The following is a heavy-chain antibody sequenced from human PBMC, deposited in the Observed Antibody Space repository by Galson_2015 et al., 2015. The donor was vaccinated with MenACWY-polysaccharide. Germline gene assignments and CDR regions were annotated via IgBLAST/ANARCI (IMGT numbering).Heavy chain of an antibody. CDR3: ARDYCSRTSCYGMDF. CDR1: GFTFSSHA. D-gene: IGHD2-2*01. J-gene: IGHJ6*02. CDR2: ISYDGTNK. Sequence: SLRLSCATSGFTFSSHAMHWVRQAPGKGLEWVAIISYDGTNKYYADSVKGRFTISRDNSKNTLYLQMNSLRGEDAAVYYCARDYCSRTSCYGMDFCGQATTVTVSS. V-gene: IGHV3-30-3*01.